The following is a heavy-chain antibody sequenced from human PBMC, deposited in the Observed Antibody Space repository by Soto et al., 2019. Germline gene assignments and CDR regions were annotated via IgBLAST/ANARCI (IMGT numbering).Heavy chain of an antibody. CDR2: TNHSGST. V-gene: IGHV4-34*01. Sequence: QVQLQQWGAGLLKPSETLSLTCAVYGGSFSGYYWTWIRQPPGTGLEWIGETNHSGSTNYNPSLRGRVTISVDTSKSQFSLKLSSVTAADTAVYYCARDKITGLFDYWGQGTLVTVSS. CDR3: ARDKITGLFDY. D-gene: IGHD2-8*02. J-gene: IGHJ4*02. CDR1: GGSFSGYY.